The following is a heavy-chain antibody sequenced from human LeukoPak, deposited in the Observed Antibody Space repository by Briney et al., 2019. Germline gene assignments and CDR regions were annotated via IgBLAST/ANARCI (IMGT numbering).Heavy chain of an antibody. Sequence: STYYNPSLKSRVTISVDTSKNQFSLKLSSVTAADTAVYYCARGGPYYDILTGYYLRVPFDYWGQGTLVTVSS. D-gene: IGHD3-9*01. CDR2: ST. J-gene: IGHJ4*02. CDR3: ARGGPYYDILTGYYLRVPFDY. V-gene: IGHV4-31*02.